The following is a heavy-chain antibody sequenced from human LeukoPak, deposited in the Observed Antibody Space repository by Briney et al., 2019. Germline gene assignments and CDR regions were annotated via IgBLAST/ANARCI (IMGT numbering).Heavy chain of an antibody. J-gene: IGHJ6*03. CDR1: GGSISSSSYY. D-gene: IGHD1-1*01. V-gene: IGHV4-39*01. CDR2: IYYSGST. CDR3: ATGDYYHMDV. Sequence: SETLSLTCTASGGSISSSSYYWGWIRQPPGKGLEWIGSIYYSGSTYYNPSLKSRVTISVDTSKNQFSLKLSSVTAADTAVYYCATGDYYHMDVWGKGTTVTISS.